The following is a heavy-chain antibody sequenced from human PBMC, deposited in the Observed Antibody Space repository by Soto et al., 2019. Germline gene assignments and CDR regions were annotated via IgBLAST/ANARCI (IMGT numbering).Heavy chain of an antibody. V-gene: IGHV3-49*04. CDR3: AKDNKAAAGRISGWFDP. CDR1: GFTFGDYA. J-gene: IGHJ5*02. Sequence: EVQLVESGGGLVQPGRSLRLSCTASGFTFGDYAMSWVRQAPGKGLEWVGFIRSKAYGGTTEYAASVKGRFTISRDDSKSIAYLQMNSLRAEDTAVYYCAKDNKAAAGRISGWFDPWGQGTLVTVSS. D-gene: IGHD6-13*01. CDR2: IRSKAYGGTT.